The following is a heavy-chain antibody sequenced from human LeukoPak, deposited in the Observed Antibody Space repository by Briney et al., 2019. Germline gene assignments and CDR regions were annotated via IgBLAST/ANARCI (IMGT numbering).Heavy chain of an antibody. CDR3: ARGLEDSYGYDENDY. J-gene: IGHJ4*02. V-gene: IGHV1-69*01. CDR2: IIPIFGTA. CDR1: GGTFSIYA. D-gene: IGHD5-18*01. Sequence: ASVKVSCKASGGTFSIYAISWVRQAPGQGLEWMGGIIPIFGTANYALKFQGRVTITADESTSTAYMELSSLRSEDTAVYYCARGLEDSYGYDENDYWGQGTLVTVSS.